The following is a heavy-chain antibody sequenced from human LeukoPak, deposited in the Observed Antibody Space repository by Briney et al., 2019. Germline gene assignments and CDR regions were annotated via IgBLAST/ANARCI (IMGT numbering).Heavy chain of an antibody. V-gene: IGHV1-2*02. CDR1: GYTFTGYY. CDR2: INPNSGGT. J-gene: IGHJ4*02. D-gene: IGHD3-22*01. CDR3: APGPASPKPGVAYYYDSSGYYYFDY. Sequence: ASVKVSFKASGYTFTGYYMHWVRQAPGQGLEWMGWINPNSGGTNYAQKFQGRVTITRDTSISTAYMELSRQRSDDTAVYYCAPGPASPKPGVAYYYDSSGYYYFDYWGQGTLVTVSS.